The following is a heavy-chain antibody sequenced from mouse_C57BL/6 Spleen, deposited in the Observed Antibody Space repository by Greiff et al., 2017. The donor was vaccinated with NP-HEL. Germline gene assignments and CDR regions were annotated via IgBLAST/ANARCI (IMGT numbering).Heavy chain of an antibody. CDR2: ISDGGSYT. D-gene: IGHD2-4*01. CDR1: GFTFSSYA. J-gene: IGHJ2*01. CDR3: ARDDDYDGFDY. V-gene: IGHV5-4*01. Sequence: EVKLVESGGGLVKPGGSLKLSCAASGFTFSSYAMSWVRQTPEKRLEWVATISDGGSYTYYPDNVKGRFTISRDNAKNNLYLQMSHLKSEDTAMYYCARDDDYDGFDYWGQGTTLTVSS.